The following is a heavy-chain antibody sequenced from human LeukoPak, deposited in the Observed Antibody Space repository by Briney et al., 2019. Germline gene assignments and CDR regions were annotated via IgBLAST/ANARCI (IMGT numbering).Heavy chain of an antibody. CDR1: GFTFTSPA. V-gene: IGHV1-58*01. D-gene: IGHD3-3*01. CDR2: IVVGSGNT. Sequence: SVKVSCKASGFTFTSPAVQWVRQARGQRLERIGWIVVGSGNTNYAQKFQERVTITRDMSTSTAYMELSSLRSEDTAVYYCAADAFWSGYVTEKDDYWGQGTLVTVSS. J-gene: IGHJ4*02. CDR3: AADAFWSGYVTEKDDY.